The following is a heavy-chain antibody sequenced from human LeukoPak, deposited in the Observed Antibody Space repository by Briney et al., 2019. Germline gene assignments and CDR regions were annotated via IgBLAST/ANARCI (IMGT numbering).Heavy chain of an antibody. CDR1: GYSFTSYW. D-gene: IGHD4-17*01. CDR3: ARHLDYGDYGGNWYFDL. Sequence: GESLKISCKGSGYSFTSYWIGWVRQMPGKGLEWMGIIYPGDSDTRYSPSLQGQVTISADKSISTAYLQWSSLKASDTAMYYCARHLDYGDYGGNWYFDLWGRGTLVTVSS. V-gene: IGHV5-51*01. J-gene: IGHJ2*01. CDR2: IYPGDSDT.